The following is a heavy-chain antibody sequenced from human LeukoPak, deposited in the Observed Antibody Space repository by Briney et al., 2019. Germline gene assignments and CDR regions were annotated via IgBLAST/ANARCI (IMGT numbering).Heavy chain of an antibody. CDR3: ARGRSYAFAFDS. CDR2: KYYSGST. V-gene: IGHV4-61*01. J-gene: IGHJ4*02. Sequence: ASETLSLTCAISGVSINTCCYYWSWIRQPPGKGLEWIGYKYYSGSTRYNPSLRSRLTITLDTSKNQFSLRLSSVTAADTAVYYCARGRSYAFAFDSWGPGTLVIVSS. CDR1: GVSINTCCYY. D-gene: IGHD3-16*01.